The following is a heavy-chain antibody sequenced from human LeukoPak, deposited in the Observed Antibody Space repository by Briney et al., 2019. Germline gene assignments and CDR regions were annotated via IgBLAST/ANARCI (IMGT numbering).Heavy chain of an antibody. J-gene: IGHJ4*02. CDR3: ARYRVAVAENYFDY. Sequence: SETLSLTCTVSGGSISSGSYYWSWIRQPAGKGLEWIGRIYTSGSTNYNPSLKSRVTISVDTSKNQFSLKLSSVTAADTAVYYCARYRVAVAENYFDYWGQGTLVTVSS. V-gene: IGHV4-61*02. D-gene: IGHD6-19*01. CDR1: GGSISSGSYY. CDR2: IYTSGST.